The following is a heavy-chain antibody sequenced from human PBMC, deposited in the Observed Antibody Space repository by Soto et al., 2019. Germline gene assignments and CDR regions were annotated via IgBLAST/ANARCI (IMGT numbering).Heavy chain of an antibody. CDR1: GGSISSYY. V-gene: IGHV4-59*01. J-gene: IGHJ4*02. Sequence: SETLSLTCTVSGGSISSYYWSWIRPRPGKGLEWIGYIYSGGSTNYNPSITRRVTISVDTAKNQFSLKLSSVTDADTAAYYFARASDYYDSSGYSYSRQRSLVTVSS. CDR3: ARASDYYDSSGYSY. CDR2: IYSGGST. D-gene: IGHD3-22*01.